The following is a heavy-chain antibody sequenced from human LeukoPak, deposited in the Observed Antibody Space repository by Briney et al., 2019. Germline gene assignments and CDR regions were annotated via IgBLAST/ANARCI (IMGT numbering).Heavy chain of an antibody. CDR2: ISSSGSTI. Sequence: GGSLRLSCAASGFTFSSYEMNWVRQAPGKGLEWVSYISSSGSTIYYADSVKGRFTISRDNAKNSLYLQMNSLRAEDTAVYYCARVLACSSTSCPIYYYYGMDVWGKGTTVTVSS. CDR1: GFTFSSYE. D-gene: IGHD2-2*01. V-gene: IGHV3-48*03. J-gene: IGHJ6*04. CDR3: ARVLACSSTSCPIYYYYGMDV.